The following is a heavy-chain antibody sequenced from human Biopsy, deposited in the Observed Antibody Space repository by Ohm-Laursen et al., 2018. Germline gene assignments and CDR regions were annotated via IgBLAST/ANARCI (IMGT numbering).Heavy chain of an antibody. V-gene: IGHV4-39*01. CDR3: SKRDLSGTSPV. CDR1: GGPFGINSHY. Sequence: TLSLTCSVSGGPFGINSHYWIWIRQPPGKGLEWIASIYYGGTTHYNASLQGRVTISVDQPKNQFSLRLTSVTAAGTAVYYCSKRDLSGTSPVWGQGTTVTVSS. J-gene: IGHJ6*02. CDR2: IYYGGTT. D-gene: IGHD1-26*01.